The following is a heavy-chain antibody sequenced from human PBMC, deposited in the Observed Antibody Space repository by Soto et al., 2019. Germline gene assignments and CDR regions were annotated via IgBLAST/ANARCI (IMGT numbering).Heavy chain of an antibody. V-gene: IGHV4-59*01. Sequence: PSETLSLTCTVSGGSISSYYWSWIRQPPGKGLELIGYIYYSGSTNYNPSLKSRVTISVDTSKNQFSLKLNSVTAADTAVYYCARDLWGYCGADCYPLDVWGQGTMVTVSS. CDR1: GGSISSYY. CDR2: IYYSGST. CDR3: ARDLWGYCGADCYPLDV. J-gene: IGHJ6*02. D-gene: IGHD2-21*02.